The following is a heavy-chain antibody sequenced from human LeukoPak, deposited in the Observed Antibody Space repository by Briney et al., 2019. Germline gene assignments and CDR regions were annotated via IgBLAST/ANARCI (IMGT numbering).Heavy chain of an antibody. D-gene: IGHD6-19*01. Sequence: SETLSLTCAVSGYSISSGYYWGWIRQPPGKGLEWIGSIYHSGSTYYNPSLKSRVTISVDTSKNQFSLKLSSVTAADTAVYYCARHGLWQWLAHFDYWGQGTLVTVSS. J-gene: IGHJ4*02. CDR2: IYHSGST. CDR3: ARHGLWQWLAHFDY. V-gene: IGHV4-38-2*01. CDR1: GYSISSGYY.